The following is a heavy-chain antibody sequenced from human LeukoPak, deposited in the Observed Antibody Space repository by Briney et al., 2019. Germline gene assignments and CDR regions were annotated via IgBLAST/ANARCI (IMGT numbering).Heavy chain of an antibody. Sequence: PGGSLRLSCAASGFTFSSYAMHWVRQAPGKGLEWVAVISYDGSNKYYADSVKGRFTISRDNSKNTLYLQMNSLKASDTAMYYCAIGGYSYGYPLDYWGQGTLVTVSS. CDR3: AIGGYSYGYPLDY. J-gene: IGHJ4*02. CDR1: GFTFSSYA. D-gene: IGHD5-18*01. CDR2: ISYDGSNK. V-gene: IGHV3-30*04.